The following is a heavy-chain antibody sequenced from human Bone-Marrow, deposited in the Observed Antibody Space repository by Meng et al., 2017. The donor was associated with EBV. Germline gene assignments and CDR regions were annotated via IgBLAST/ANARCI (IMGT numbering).Heavy chain of an antibody. CDR2: ISYDGSNK. CDR3: ATIVGASPVDY. Sequence: VQLWVSGGGVFQPGRALRLSSVASGFTFSSYCMHRVRQPPGKGLEWVAVISYDGSNKYYADSVKGRFTISRENSKNTLDLQMNTLRAEDTAVYYCATIVGASPVDYWGQGTLVTVSS. CDR1: GFTFSSYC. V-gene: IGHV3-30*03. J-gene: IGHJ4*02. D-gene: IGHD1-26*01.